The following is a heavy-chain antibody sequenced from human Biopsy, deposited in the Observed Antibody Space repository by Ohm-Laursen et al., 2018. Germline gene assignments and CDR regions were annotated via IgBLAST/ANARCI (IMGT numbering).Heavy chain of an antibody. CDR1: GESFNGCY. Sequence: PGTLSLTCAVYGESFNGCYWSWIRQTPGKGLEWIGEINHIGRTNYNPSLKSRVTISVDTSKNQFSLKVRSVTAADTAVYYCVRGVDYYDPYHYYALDVWGQGTTVTVSS. D-gene: IGHD3-22*01. CDR3: VRGVDYYDPYHYYALDV. J-gene: IGHJ6*02. CDR2: INHIGRT. V-gene: IGHV4-34*01.